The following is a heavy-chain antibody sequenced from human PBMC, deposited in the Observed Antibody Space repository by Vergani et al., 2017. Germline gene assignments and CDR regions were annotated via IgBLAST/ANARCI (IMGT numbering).Heavy chain of an antibody. V-gene: IGHV1-3*01. J-gene: IGHJ6*02. CDR1: GYTFTSYA. Sequence: QVQLVQSGAEVKKPGASVKVSCKASGYTFTSYAMHWVRQAPGQRLEWMGWINAGNGNTKYSQKFQGRVTITRDTSASTAYMELSSLRSEDTAVYYCARGXCSGGSCSNYYYDGMDVWGQGATVTVSS. D-gene: IGHD2-15*01. CDR3: ARGXCSGGSCSNYYYDGMDV. CDR2: INAGNGNT.